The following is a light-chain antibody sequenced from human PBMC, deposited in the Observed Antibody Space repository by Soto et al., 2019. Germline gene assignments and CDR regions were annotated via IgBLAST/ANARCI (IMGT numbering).Light chain of an antibody. CDR3: QHRNNSLT. Sequence: EIVLTQSPATLSLSPGERAALSCRASQSVNIWLGWYQQKPGQAPRLLVYDASKRATGIPARFSGSGSGTDFTLTISSLEPEDFAVYYCQHRNNSLTSGGGTKVDI. J-gene: IGKJ4*01. CDR1: QSVNIW. CDR2: DAS. V-gene: IGKV3-11*01.